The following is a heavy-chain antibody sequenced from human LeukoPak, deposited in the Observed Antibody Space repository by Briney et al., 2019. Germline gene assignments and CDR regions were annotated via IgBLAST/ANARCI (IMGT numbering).Heavy chain of an antibody. J-gene: IGHJ4*02. Sequence: ASVKVSCKASGYTFTNYDINWVRHATGQGLEWMGWMNPNSGSTGYAQKFQGRVTMTRNTSISTAYMELSSLKAEDTAVYYCARGRGSSSGWRRFDYWGQGSLVTVSS. CDR2: MNPNSGST. CDR3: ARGRGSSSGWRRFDY. V-gene: IGHV1-8*01. CDR1: GYTFTNYD. D-gene: IGHD6-19*01.